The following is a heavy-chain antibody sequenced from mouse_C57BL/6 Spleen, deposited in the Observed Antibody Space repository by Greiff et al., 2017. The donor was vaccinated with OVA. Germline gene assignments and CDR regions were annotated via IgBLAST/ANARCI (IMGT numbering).Heavy chain of an antibody. J-gene: IGHJ1*03. Sequence: VQLQQSGAELVRPGASVKLSCTASGFNIKDYYMHWVKQRPEQGLEWIGRIDPEDGGTEYAPKFQGKATLTADTSSNTAYLQLSSLTSEDTAVYYGARGYYGSSYWYFDVWGTGTTVTVSS. V-gene: IGHV14-1*01. D-gene: IGHD1-1*01. CDR1: GFNIKDYY. CDR3: ARGYYGSSYWYFDV. CDR2: IDPEDGGT.